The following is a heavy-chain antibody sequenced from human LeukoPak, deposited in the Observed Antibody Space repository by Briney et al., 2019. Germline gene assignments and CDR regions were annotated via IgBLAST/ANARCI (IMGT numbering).Heavy chain of an antibody. D-gene: IGHD3-10*01. J-gene: IGHJ5*02. Sequence: SETLSLTCTVSGGSISGDYWSWIRQPPGKGREWSGHSPYSGITNYKPALKSRVTISTDTSKNKVSLKLKSVTAADTAVYYCARDSPRGHIGDPWGQGTLVTVSS. CDR2: SPYSGIT. V-gene: IGHV4-59*01. CDR3: ARDSPRGHIGDP. CDR1: GGSISGDY.